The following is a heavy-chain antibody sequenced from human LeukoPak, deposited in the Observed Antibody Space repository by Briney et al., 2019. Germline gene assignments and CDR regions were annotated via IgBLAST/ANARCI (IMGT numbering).Heavy chain of an antibody. J-gene: IGHJ6*02. CDR2: IYYSGST. CDR3: ARLDYGSGRFYNGYGMDV. V-gene: IGHV4-61*08. CDR1: GGSISSGDYY. D-gene: IGHD3-10*01. Sequence: SETLSLTCTVSGGSISSGDYYWSWIRQPPGKGPEWIGYIYYSGSTRYNPSLKSRVTISVDTSKNQFSLKLSSVTAADTALYYYARLDYGSGRFYNGYGMDVWGQGTTVTVSS.